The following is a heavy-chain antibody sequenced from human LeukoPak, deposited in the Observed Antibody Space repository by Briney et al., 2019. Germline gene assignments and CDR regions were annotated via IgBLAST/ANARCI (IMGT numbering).Heavy chain of an antibody. CDR1: GFTFSSYW. Sequence: PGGSLRLSCAASGFTFSSYWMSWVRQAPGKGLEWVANIKQGGSEKYYVDSVKGRFTISRDNAKNSLSLQMNSLRAEDTALYYCARDLNGDYPFDYWGQGTLVTVSS. CDR3: ARDLNGDYPFDY. J-gene: IGHJ4*02. CDR2: IKQGGSEK. V-gene: IGHV3-7*03. D-gene: IGHD4-17*01.